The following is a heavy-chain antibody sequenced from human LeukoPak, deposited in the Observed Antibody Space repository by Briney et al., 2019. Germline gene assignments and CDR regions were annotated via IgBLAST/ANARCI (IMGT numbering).Heavy chain of an antibody. CDR3: ARLEDPIVSPHFDY. CDR1: GGSISSSSYY. J-gene: IGHJ4*02. D-gene: IGHD1-26*01. V-gene: IGHV4-39*01. Sequence: PSETLSLTCTVSGGSISSSSYYWGWIRQPPGKGLAWIGSIYYSGSTYYNPSLKSRVTISVDTSKSQFSLKLSSVTAADTAVYYCARLEDPIVSPHFDYWGQGTLVTVSS. CDR2: IYYSGST.